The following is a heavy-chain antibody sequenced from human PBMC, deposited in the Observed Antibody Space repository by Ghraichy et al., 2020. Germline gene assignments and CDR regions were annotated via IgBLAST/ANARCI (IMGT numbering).Heavy chain of an antibody. Sequence: GGSLRLSCAASGFTFSSYSMNWVRQAPGKGLEWVSSISSSSSYIYYADSVKGRFTISRDNAKNSLYLQMNSLRAEDTAVYYCARVPGSSGTNDYWGQGTLVTVSS. J-gene: IGHJ4*02. V-gene: IGHV3-21*01. CDR3: ARVPGSSGTNDY. D-gene: IGHD6-19*01. CDR1: GFTFSSYS. CDR2: ISSSSSYI.